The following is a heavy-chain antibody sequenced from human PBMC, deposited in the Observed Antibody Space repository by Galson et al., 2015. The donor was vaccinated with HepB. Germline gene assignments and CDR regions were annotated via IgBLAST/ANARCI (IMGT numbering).Heavy chain of an antibody. J-gene: IGHJ4*02. D-gene: IGHD2-21*02. Sequence: SVKVSCKASGGTFSSYAISWVRQAPGQGLEWMGGIIPIFGTANYAQKFQGRVTITADESTSTAYMELSSLRSEDTAVYYCAGGVAYCGGDCYSDLNYWGQGTLVTVSS. CDR2: IIPIFGTA. V-gene: IGHV1-69*13. CDR3: AGGVAYCGGDCYSDLNY. CDR1: GGTFSSYA.